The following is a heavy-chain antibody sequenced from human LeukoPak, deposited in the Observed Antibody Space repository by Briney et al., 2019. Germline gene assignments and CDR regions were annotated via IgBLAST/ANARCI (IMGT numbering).Heavy chain of an antibody. CDR2: ISGSGGST. CDR3: AKDGGSHGYSSSINWFDP. D-gene: IGHD6-13*01. V-gene: IGHV3-23*01. CDR1: RFTFSSYA. Sequence: PGGSLRLSCAASRFTFSSYAMSWVRQAPGRGLEWVSAISGSGGSTYYADSVKGRFTISRDNSKNTLYLQMNSLRAEDTAVYYCAKDGGSHGYSSSINWFDPWGQGTLVTVSS. J-gene: IGHJ5*02.